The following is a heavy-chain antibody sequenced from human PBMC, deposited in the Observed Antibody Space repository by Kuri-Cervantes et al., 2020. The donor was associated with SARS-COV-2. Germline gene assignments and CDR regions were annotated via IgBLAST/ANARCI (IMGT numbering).Heavy chain of an antibody. V-gene: IGHV4-59*11. CDR2: IYYTGST. CDR3: ARPGGFLDV. Sequence: ESLKISCTVSGGSISSHNWSWIRQPPGKGLEWVGFIYYTGSTNYNPSLRGRLTISVDTSKNQVSLKLSSVTAADTAVYYCARPGGFLDVWGKGTTVTVSS. D-gene: IGHD4-23*01. CDR1: GGSISSHN. J-gene: IGHJ6*04.